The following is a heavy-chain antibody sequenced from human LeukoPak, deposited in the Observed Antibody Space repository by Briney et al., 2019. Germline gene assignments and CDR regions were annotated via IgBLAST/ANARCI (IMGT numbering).Heavy chain of an antibody. CDR3: AKDPITIFGVVMNERDY. D-gene: IGHD3-3*01. V-gene: IGHV3-23*01. Sequence: GGSLRLSCAASGFTFSGYAMSWVRQAPGKGLEWVSAISGSGGSTYYADSVKGRFTISRDNSRNTLYLQMNSLRAEDTAVYYCAKDPITIFGVVMNERDYWGQGTLATVSS. CDR2: ISGSGGST. J-gene: IGHJ4*02. CDR1: GFTFSGYA.